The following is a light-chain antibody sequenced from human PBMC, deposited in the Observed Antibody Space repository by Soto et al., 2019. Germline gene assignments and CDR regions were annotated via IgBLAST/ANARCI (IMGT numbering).Light chain of an antibody. CDR1: QSVSSD. CDR2: GAS. Sequence: EIVMTQSPVTLSVSPGERATLSCRASQSVSSDLAWYHQKPGQAPRLLIYGASTRATGIPARFSGSGSGTEFTLTISSLQSEDFAVYHCQQYSNWPLITFGQGTRLENK. J-gene: IGKJ5*01. CDR3: QQYSNWPLIT. V-gene: IGKV3-15*01.